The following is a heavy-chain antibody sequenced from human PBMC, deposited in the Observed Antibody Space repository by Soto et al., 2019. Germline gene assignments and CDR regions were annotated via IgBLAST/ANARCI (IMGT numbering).Heavy chain of an antibody. D-gene: IGHD3-3*01. V-gene: IGHV1-69*13. Sequence: SVKVSCKASGGTFSSYAISWVRQAPGQGLEWMGGIIPIFGTANYAQKFQGRGTITADESTSTAYVELSSLRSEDTAVYYCASITFFGGWAFDIWGQGTMVTVSS. CDR1: GGTFSSYA. CDR3: ASITFFGGWAFDI. J-gene: IGHJ3*02. CDR2: IIPIFGTA.